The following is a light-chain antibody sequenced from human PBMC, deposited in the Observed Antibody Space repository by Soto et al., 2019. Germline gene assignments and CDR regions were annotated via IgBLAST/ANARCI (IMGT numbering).Light chain of an antibody. V-gene: IGKV3-15*01. J-gene: IGKJ4*01. CDR3: QQYGSSPPLT. CDR1: QGIGDT. Sequence: EIVMTQSPATLSVSPGEGATLSCRASQGIGDTLAWYQQKPGQTPRLLIYDTSIRATGVPARFSGSRSGAEFTLTISKLEPEDFALYYCQQYGSSPPLTFGGGTKVEIK. CDR2: DTS.